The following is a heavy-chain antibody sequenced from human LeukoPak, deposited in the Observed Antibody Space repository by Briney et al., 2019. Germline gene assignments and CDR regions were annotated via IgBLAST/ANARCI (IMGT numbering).Heavy chain of an antibody. Sequence: PETLSLTCAVYGGSFSGYYWSWIRQPPGKGPEWIGEINHSGSTNYNPSLKSRVTISVDTSKNQFSLKLSSVTAADTAVYYCARGAPMVRGAPQPNWFDPWGQGTLVTVSS. CDR2: INHSGST. J-gene: IGHJ5*02. CDR1: GGSFSGYY. D-gene: IGHD3-10*01. CDR3: ARGAPMVRGAPQPNWFDP. V-gene: IGHV4-34*01.